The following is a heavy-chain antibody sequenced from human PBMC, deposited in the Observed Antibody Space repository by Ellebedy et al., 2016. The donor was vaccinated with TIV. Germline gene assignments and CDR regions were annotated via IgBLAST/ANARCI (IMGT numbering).Heavy chain of an antibody. CDR1: GYTFTSYA. CDR2: INAGNGNT. V-gene: IGHV1-3*01. Sequence: AASVKVSCKASGYTFTSYAMHWVRQAPGQRLEWMGWINAGNGNTKYSQKLQGRVTMTTDTSTSTAYMELRSLRSDDTAVYYCARSFIAAAFDYWGQGTLVTVSS. D-gene: IGHD6-13*01. CDR3: ARSFIAAAFDY. J-gene: IGHJ4*02.